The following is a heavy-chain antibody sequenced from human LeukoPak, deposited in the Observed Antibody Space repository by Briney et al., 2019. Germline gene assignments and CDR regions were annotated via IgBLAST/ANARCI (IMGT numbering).Heavy chain of an antibody. V-gene: IGHV1-2*06. CDR1: GYTFTAYY. D-gene: IGHD2-2*01. CDR2: INPNSGDT. CDR3: ARDYCSSTSCLFDY. Sequence: GASVKVSCKASGYTFTAYYMHWVRQAPGQGLEWMGRINPNSGDTNYAQKFLGRVTMTRDTSISTAYMELSRLRSDDTAVYYCARDYCSSTSCLFDYWGQGTLVSVSS. J-gene: IGHJ4*02.